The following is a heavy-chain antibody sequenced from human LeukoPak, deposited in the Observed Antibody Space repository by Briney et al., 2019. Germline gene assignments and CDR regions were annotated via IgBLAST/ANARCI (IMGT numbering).Heavy chain of an antibody. CDR1: GGSISSYY. J-gene: IGHJ3*02. V-gene: IGHV4-4*07. CDR3: ARDVMIAARDAFDI. D-gene: IGHD6-6*01. Sequence: PSETLSLTCTVSGGSISSYYWSWIRQPAGKGLEWIGRIYTSGSTNYNPSLKSRVTMSVDTSKNQFSLKLSSVTAADTAVYYCARDVMIAARDAFDIWGQGTMVTVSS. CDR2: IYTSGST.